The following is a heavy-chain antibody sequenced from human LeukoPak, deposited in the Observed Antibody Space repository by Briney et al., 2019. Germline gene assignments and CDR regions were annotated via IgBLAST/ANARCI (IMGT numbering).Heavy chain of an antibody. D-gene: IGHD4-17*01. Sequence: SETLSLTCTVSGGSISSYYWGWIRQPPGKGLEWIGSIYYSGSTYYNPSLKSRVTISVDTSKNQFSLKLSSVTAADTAVYYCARDLYGDYVLPFDYWGQGTLVTVSS. J-gene: IGHJ4*02. CDR1: GGSISSYY. CDR2: IYYSGST. CDR3: ARDLYGDYVLPFDY. V-gene: IGHV4-39*07.